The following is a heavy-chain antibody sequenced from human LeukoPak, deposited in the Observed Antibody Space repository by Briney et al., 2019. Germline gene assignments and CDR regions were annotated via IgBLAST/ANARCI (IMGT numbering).Heavy chain of an antibody. CDR3: ARDLDYGGKSNFDY. D-gene: IGHD4-23*01. V-gene: IGHV3-21*01. CDR1: GFTFSTYS. Sequence: GGSLRLSCAASGFTFSTYSMNWVRQAPGKGLEWVSAISSGSTYIYYAESVKGRFTISRDNTKNSLFLQMNSLRAEDTAVYYCARDLDYGGKSNFDYWGQGTLVTVSS. CDR2: ISSGSTYI. J-gene: IGHJ4*02.